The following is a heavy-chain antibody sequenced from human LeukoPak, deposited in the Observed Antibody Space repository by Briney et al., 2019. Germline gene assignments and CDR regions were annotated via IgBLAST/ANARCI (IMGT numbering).Heavy chain of an antibody. CDR3: ARRFFGSGSPITY. V-gene: IGHV1-8*01. D-gene: IGHD3-10*01. J-gene: IGHJ4*02. CDR1: GYTFTSYD. CDR2: MNPNSGNT. Sequence: EASVKVSCKASGYTFTSYDINWVRQATGQGLEWMGWMNPNSGNTGYAQKFQGRVTMTRNTSISTAYMELSSLRSEDTAVYYCARRFFGSGSPITYWGQGTLVTVSS.